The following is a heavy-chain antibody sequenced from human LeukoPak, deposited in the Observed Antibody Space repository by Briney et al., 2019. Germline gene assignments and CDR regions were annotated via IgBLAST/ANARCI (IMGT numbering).Heavy chain of an antibody. CDR3: AKDKAMVRGVTDY. V-gene: IGHV3-23*01. Sequence: GGSLRLSCAASGFTFSSYAMSWVRQAPGKGREWVSAISGSGGSTYYADSVKGRFTISRDNSKNTLYLQMNSLRAEDTAVYYCAKDKAMVRGVTDYWGQGTLVTVSS. CDR2: ISGSGGST. CDR1: GFTFSSYA. D-gene: IGHD3-10*01. J-gene: IGHJ4*02.